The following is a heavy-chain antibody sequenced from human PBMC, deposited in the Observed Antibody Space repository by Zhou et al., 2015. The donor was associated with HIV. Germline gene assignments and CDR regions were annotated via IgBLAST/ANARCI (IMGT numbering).Heavy chain of an antibody. Sequence: QVQLVQSGAEVKKPGSSVKVSCKASGGTFSSYAISWVRQAPGQGLEWMGGIIPIFGTANYAQKFQGRVTITADESTSTAYMELSSLRSEDTAVYYCARVMITFGGVIAQRDAFDIWGQGTMVTVSS. D-gene: IGHD3-16*02. CDR3: ARVMITFGGVIAQRDAFDI. CDR1: GGTFSSYA. CDR2: IIPIFGTA. V-gene: IGHV1-69*01. J-gene: IGHJ3*02.